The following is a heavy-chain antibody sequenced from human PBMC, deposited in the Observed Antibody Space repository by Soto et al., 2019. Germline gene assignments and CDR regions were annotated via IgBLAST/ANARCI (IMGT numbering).Heavy chain of an antibody. Sequence: SGPTLVNPTQTLTLTCTFSGFSLSTSGMCVSWIRQPPGKALEWLARIDWDDDKYYSTSLKTRLTISKDTSKNQVVLTMTNMDPVDTATYYCARSIVVADTRYYYYYMDVWGKGTTVTVSS. J-gene: IGHJ6*03. D-gene: IGHD2-15*01. CDR2: IDWDDDK. CDR1: GFSLSTSGMC. CDR3: ARSIVVADTRYYYYYMDV. V-gene: IGHV2-70*11.